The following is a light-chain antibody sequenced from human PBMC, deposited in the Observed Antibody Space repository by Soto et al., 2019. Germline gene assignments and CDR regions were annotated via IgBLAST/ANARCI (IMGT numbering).Light chain of an antibody. V-gene: IGKV3-20*01. CDR2: GAS. CDR3: QQYVRSMWT. CDR1: QSVSSNY. Sequence: EVVLTQSPGTLSLSPGERATLSCRASQSVSSNYLAWYQQKPGQDPRLLIYGASSRATGIPDRFSGSGSGTDFNLTISRLETEDFAVYECQQYVRSMWTFGQGTKVDIK. J-gene: IGKJ1*01.